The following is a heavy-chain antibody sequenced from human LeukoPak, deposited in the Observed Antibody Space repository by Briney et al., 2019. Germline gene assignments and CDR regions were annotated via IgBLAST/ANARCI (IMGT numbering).Heavy chain of an antibody. CDR2: IYSSGST. Sequence: SETLSLTCVVSGGSIGSNNHYWGWVRQPPGKGLEWIGRIYSSGSTNYNPSLKSRVTISVDTSKNQFSLKLSSVTAADTAVYYCARESSDSWGQGTLVTVSS. CDR1: GGSIGSNNHY. V-gene: IGHV4-39*07. CDR3: ARESSDS. D-gene: IGHD3-10*01. J-gene: IGHJ4*02.